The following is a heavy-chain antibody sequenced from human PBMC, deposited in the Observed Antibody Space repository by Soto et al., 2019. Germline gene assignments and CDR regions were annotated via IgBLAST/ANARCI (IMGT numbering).Heavy chain of an antibody. J-gene: IGHJ4*02. V-gene: IGHV3-66*01. CDR1: GFTIGTNF. D-gene: IGHD2-2*02. CDR3: ARESYMDY. CDR2: IYPGGGT. Sequence: GGSLRLSCAASGFTIGTNFMNWVRQAPGRGLEWVSVIYPGGGTYYADSVKGRFAVSRDTSKNTLYLQMNSLRVEDTAVYYCARESYMDYWGQGTQVTVSS.